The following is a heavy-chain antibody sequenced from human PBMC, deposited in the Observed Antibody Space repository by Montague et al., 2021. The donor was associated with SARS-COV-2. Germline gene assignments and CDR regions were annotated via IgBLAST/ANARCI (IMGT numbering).Heavy chain of an antibody. CDR1: GGSISNCHYY. D-gene: IGHD3-9*01. J-gene: IGHJ3*01. V-gene: IGHV4-39*07. CDR3: ARAGDYPLAGYFYDAFDF. Sequence: SETLSLTCTVSGGSISNCHYYWSWLRQPAGKGLEWIGSIYGSGTTNYTPSLRSRITISIDTSKYQFSLKLSSVTAADTAMYYCARAGDYPLAGYFYDAFDFWGQGTMVTVSS. CDR2: IYGSGTT.